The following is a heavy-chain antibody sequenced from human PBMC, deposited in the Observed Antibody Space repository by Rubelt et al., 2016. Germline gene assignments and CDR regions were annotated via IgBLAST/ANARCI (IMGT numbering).Heavy chain of an antibody. CDR2: INTDGIST. CDR3: TRAVTGTNDY. J-gene: IGHJ4*02. V-gene: IGHV3-74*01. Sequence: EVHLVESGGGLVQPGGSLRLSCAASGFTFSNYWMHWVRQVPGKGLMWFSRINTDGISTTYADSVKGRFTISRDNAKNTGYLQMNGLRGEDTAGYYRTRAVTGTNDYWGQGTLVTVSS. CDR1: GFTFSNYW. D-gene: IGHD1-1*01.